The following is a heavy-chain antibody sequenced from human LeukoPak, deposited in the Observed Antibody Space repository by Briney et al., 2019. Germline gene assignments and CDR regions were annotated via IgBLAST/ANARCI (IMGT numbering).Heavy chain of an antibody. J-gene: IGHJ4*02. CDR2: IYYSGST. V-gene: IGHV4-39*07. Sequence: PSETLSLTCTVSGGSISTSSYYWGWIRQPPGKGLEWIGSIYYSGSTYYNPSLKSRVTISVDTSKNQFSLKLSSVTAADTAVYYCARVPDARGVLRYFDWLFYFDYWGQGTLVTVSS. CDR1: GGSISTSSYY. D-gene: IGHD3-9*01. CDR3: ARVPDARGVLRYFDWLFYFDY.